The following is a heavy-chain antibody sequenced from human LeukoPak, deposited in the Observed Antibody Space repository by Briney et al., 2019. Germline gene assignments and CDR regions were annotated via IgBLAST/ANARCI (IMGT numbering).Heavy chain of an antibody. D-gene: IGHD6-19*01. CDR2: IIPIFGTA. CDR3: ARNPLSSGWYAPPDY. Sequence: ASVKVSCKASGGTFSSYAISWVRQAPGQGLEWMGGIIPIFGTANYAQKFQGRATMTRNTSISTAYMELSSLRSEDTAMYYCARNPLSSGWYAPPDYWGQGTLVTVSS. J-gene: IGHJ4*02. V-gene: IGHV1-69*05. CDR1: GGTFSSYA.